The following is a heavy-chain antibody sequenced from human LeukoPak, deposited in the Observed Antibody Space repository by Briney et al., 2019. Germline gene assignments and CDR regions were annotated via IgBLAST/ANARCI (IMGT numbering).Heavy chain of an antibody. CDR3: AKVLSGYEFPGYDY. J-gene: IGHJ4*02. D-gene: IGHD5-12*01. CDR2: ISGSGGST. V-gene: IGHV3-23*01. Sequence: PGGSLRLSCAVSGITLSNYGMSWVRQAPGKGLEWVSAISGSGGSTYYADSVKGRFTISRDNSKNTLYLQMNSLRAEDTAVYYCAKVLSGYEFPGYDYWGQGTLVTVSS. CDR1: GITLSNYG.